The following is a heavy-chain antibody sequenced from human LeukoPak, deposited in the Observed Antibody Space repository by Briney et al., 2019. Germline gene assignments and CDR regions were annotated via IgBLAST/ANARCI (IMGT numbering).Heavy chain of an antibody. CDR2: ISAYNGNT. Sequence: ASVKVSCKASGYTFTSYYMHWVRQAPGQGLEWMGWISAYNGNTNYAQKLQGRVTMTTDTSTSTAYMELRSLRSDDTAVYYCARDGSDWGYYYYYGMDVWGQGTTVTVSS. V-gene: IGHV1-18*04. J-gene: IGHJ6*02. CDR1: GYTFTSYY. D-gene: IGHD3-16*01. CDR3: ARDGSDWGYYYYYGMDV.